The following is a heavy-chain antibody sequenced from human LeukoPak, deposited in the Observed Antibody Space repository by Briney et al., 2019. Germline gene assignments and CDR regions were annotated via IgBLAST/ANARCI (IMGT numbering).Heavy chain of an antibody. D-gene: IGHD6-6*01. V-gene: IGHV4-4*07. CDR2: IYTSGST. Sequence: PSETLSLTCTVSSGSLVSYYWNWLRQPAGGGLERIGHIYTSGSTNYNPSLKSRVTMSVDTSKNQFSLKLNSVTAADTAFYYCAREYSSSSGKALDYWGQGTLVTVSS. J-gene: IGHJ4*02. CDR1: SGSLVSYY. CDR3: AREYSSSSGKALDY.